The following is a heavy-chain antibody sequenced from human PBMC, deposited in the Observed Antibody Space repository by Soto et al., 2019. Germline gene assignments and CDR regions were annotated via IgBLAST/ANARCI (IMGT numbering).Heavy chain of an antibody. CDR3: AKSITYYDIFTERQARFAP. CDR1: GFTFSSYA. Sequence: GGSLRLSCAASGFTFSSYAMSWVRQAPGKGLEWVSAISGSGGSTYYADSVKGRFTISRDNSKNTLYLQMNSLRAEDTAVYYCAKSITYYDIFTERQARFAPWGQGTLVTVSS. CDR2: ISGSGGST. V-gene: IGHV3-23*01. J-gene: IGHJ5*02. D-gene: IGHD3-9*01.